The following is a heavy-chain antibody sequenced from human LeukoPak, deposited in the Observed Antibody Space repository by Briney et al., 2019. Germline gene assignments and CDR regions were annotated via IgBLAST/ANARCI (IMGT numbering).Heavy chain of an antibody. V-gene: IGHV4-34*01. J-gene: IGHJ4*02. Sequence: PSETLSLTCAVYGGSFSGYYWSWIRQPPGKGLEWIGEINHSGSTNYNPSLKSRVTISVDTSKNQFSLKLSSVTAADTAVCYCARLVTTNFDYWGQGTLVTVSS. CDR1: GGSFSGYY. CDR2: INHSGST. CDR3: ARLVTTNFDY. D-gene: IGHD4-11*01.